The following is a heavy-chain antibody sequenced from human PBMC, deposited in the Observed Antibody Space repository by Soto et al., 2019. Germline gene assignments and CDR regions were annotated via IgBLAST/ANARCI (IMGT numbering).Heavy chain of an antibody. CDR2: ITSSGDHT. CDR3: AKVLDP. Sequence: PGGSLRLSCAASGFTFSTFAMSWVRQAPGKGLEWVSVITSSGDHTSYAVSVKDRFTISRDNSKNTLYLQMNSLGAEDTAVYYCAKVLDPWGQGTLVTVSS. J-gene: IGHJ5*02. V-gene: IGHV3-23*01. CDR1: GFTFSTFA.